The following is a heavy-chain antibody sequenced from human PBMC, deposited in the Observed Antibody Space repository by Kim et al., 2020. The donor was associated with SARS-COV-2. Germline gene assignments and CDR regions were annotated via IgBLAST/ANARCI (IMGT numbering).Heavy chain of an antibody. J-gene: IGHJ4*02. CDR1: GFTFNDYA. V-gene: IGHV3-43*02. CDR3: ARGHQWLIKN. Sequence: GGYLRLSCAASGFTFNDYAIHWVRQGPGKGLEWVSLISRDGGEIKYADSVEGRFTISRDNSKKSVYLQMNSLRSEDTALYYCARGHQWLIKNWGQGTQVTVSS. D-gene: IGHD6-19*01. CDR2: ISRDGGEI.